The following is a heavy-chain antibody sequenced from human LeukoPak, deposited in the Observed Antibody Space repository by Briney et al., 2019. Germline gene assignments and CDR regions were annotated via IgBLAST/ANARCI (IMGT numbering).Heavy chain of an antibody. CDR2: IYYSGST. Sequence: SETLSLTCPVSGGSISSYYWNWLRQSPGKGLEWIGYIYYSGSTNYDPSLKSRVTMSVDTSKSQFSLELSSVTAADTAVYYCATYYYDGTGYYYRGFHIWGQGTMVSVSS. D-gene: IGHD3-22*01. CDR3: ATYYYDGTGYYYRGFHI. J-gene: IGHJ3*02. CDR1: GGSISSYY. V-gene: IGHV4-59*01.